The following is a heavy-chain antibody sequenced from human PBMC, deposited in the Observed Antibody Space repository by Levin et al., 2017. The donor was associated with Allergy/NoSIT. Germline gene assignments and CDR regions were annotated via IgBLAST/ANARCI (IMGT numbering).Heavy chain of an antibody. J-gene: IGHJ4*02. Sequence: SETLSLTCTVSGGSISSGGYYWSWIRQHPGTGLEWIGYIYYSGSTYYNPSLKSRVTISVDTSKNQFSLKLSSVTAADTAVYYCARSGGYDSESYFDYWGQGTLVTVSS. CDR2: IYYSGST. CDR1: GGSISSGGYY. D-gene: IGHD5-12*01. V-gene: IGHV4-31*03. CDR3: ARSGGYDSESYFDY.